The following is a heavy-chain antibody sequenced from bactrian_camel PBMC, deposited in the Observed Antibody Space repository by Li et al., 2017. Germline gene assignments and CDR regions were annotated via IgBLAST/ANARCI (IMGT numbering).Heavy chain of an antibody. V-gene: IGHV3S1*01. Sequence: HVQLVESGGGLVQPGGSLRLSCAASGFTFSIYWMYWVRQAPGKGLEWVSTLNIDGGTTYYAGSVKGRFTISRDNANNTVYLQMNSLKSEDTAMYFCARGVLVSFRELTYWGQGTQVTVS. CDR1: GFTFSIYW. CDR3: ARGVLVSFRELTY. CDR2: LNIDGGTT. D-gene: IGHD3*01. J-gene: IGHJ4*01.